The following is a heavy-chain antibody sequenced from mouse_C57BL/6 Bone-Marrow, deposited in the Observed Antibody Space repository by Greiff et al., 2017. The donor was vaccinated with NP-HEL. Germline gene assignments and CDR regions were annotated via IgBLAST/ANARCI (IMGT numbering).Heavy chain of an antibody. CDR1: GFTFSSYA. V-gene: IGHV5-4*01. CDR3: ARDRYSNYDAMDY. CDR2: ISDGGSYT. J-gene: IGHJ4*01. D-gene: IGHD2-5*01. Sequence: EVKLMESGGGLVKPGGSLKLSCAASGFTFSSYAMSWVRQTPEKRLEWVATISDGGSYTYYPDNVKGRFTISRDNAKNNLYLQMSHLKSEDTAMYYCARDRYSNYDAMDYWGQGTSVTVSS.